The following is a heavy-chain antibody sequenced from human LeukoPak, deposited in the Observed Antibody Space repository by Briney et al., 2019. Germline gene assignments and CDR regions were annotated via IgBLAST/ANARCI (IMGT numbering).Heavy chain of an antibody. CDR3: ARQSQGPLD. CDR2: IYYSGCT. V-gene: IGHV4-59*08. CDR1: GGSISSYY. Sequence: SETLSLTCTVSGGSISSYYWSWIRQPPGKGLEWIGYIYYSGCTNYNPSLKSRVTISVDTSKNQFSLKLSSVTAADTAVYYCARQSQGPLDWGQGTLVTVSS. J-gene: IGHJ4*02.